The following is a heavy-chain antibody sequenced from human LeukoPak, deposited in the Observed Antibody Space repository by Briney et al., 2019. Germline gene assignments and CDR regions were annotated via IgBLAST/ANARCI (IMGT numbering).Heavy chain of an antibody. CDR2: IIPILGIA. CDR3: ARAPTRYFDWSHAFDI. J-gene: IGHJ3*02. Sequence: SVKVSCKASGGTFSSYTISWVRQAPGQGLEWMGRIIPILGIANYAQKFQGRVTITADKSTSTAYMELSSLRSEDTAAYYCARAPTRYFDWSHAFDIWGQGTMVTVSS. V-gene: IGHV1-69*02. D-gene: IGHD3-9*01. CDR1: GGTFSSYT.